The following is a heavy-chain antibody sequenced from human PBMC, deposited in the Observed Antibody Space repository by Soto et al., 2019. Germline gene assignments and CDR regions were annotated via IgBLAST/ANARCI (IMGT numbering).Heavy chain of an antibody. CDR2: IRSKANSYAT. V-gene: IGHV3-73*01. J-gene: IGHJ3*02. CDR1: GFTFSCSA. D-gene: IGHD3-22*01. CDR3: TRQGYYDSSGYSGLTAFDI. Sequence: GGSLRLSCAASGFTFSCSAMHWVRQASGKGLEWVGRIRSKANSYATAYAASVKGRFTISRDDSKNTAYLQMNSLKTEDTAVYYCTRQGYYDSSGYSGLTAFDIWGQGTMVTVSS.